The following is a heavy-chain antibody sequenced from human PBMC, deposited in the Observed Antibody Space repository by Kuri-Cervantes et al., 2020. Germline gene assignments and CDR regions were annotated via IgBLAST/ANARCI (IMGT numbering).Heavy chain of an antibody. J-gene: IGHJ4*02. Sequence: GGSLRLSCAASGFTFSSYGMHWVRQAPGKGLEWVAVISYDGSNKYYADSVKGRFTISRDNAKNSLYLQMNSLRAEDTAVYYCARTLHYDFWSPIRGMGYWGQGTLVTVSS. CDR1: GFTFSSYG. V-gene: IGHV3-30*03. CDR3: ARTLHYDFWSPIRGMGY. CDR2: ISYDGSNK. D-gene: IGHD3-3*01.